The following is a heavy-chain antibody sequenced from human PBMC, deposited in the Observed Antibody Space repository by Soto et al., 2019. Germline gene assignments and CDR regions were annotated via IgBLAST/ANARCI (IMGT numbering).Heavy chain of an antibody. D-gene: IGHD5-12*01. J-gene: IGHJ4*02. CDR2: ISTWNDDK. V-gene: IGHV1-18*04. CDR3: ARLNSDYAVDF. Sequence: GASAKVSCKPSGYIFTSYGFSWLRQAPGQGPEWMGWISTWNDDKRDTQKFRDRVTMTTDTSTSTAYMELRSLRFDDTAVYYCARLNSDYAVDFWGQGTLVTVSS. CDR1: GYIFTSYG.